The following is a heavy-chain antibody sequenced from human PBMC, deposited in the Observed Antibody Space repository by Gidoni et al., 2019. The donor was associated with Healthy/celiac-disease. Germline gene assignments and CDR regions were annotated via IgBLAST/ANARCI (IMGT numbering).Heavy chain of an antibody. CDR3: ARAGYDYGGNPSSFDY. CDR1: GFPFSSYA. Sequence: QVQLVESGGGVVQPGRSLRLSCAASGFPFSSYAMPGVRQAPGKGLEWVAVISYDGSNKYYADSVKGRFTISRDNSKNTLYLQMNSLRAEDTAVYYCARAGYDYGGNPSSFDYWGQGTLVTVSS. V-gene: IGHV3-30-3*01. J-gene: IGHJ4*02. D-gene: IGHD4-17*01. CDR2: ISYDGSNK.